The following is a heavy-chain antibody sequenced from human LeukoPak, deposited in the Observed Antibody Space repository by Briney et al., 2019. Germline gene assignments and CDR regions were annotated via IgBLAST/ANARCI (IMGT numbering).Heavy chain of an antibody. CDR2: TLHSGDT. V-gene: IGHV4-4*02. CDR1: GGSISSGNW. Sequence: SGTLSLTCAVSGGSISSGNWWSWLRQPPGKGLEWLGETLHSGDTVYNPPLKSRITISVDNSKNQFSLKLTSVTAADTAVYFCTRNGDSSSVVDWGQGTLVTVSS. D-gene: IGHD2-15*01. CDR3: TRNGDSSSVVD. J-gene: IGHJ4*02.